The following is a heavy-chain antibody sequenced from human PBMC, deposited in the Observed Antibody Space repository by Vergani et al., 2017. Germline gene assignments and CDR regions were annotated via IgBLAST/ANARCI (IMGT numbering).Heavy chain of an antibody. Sequence: QLQLQESGPGLVKPSETLSLTCTVSGGSISSSSYYWGWIRQPPGKGLEWIGSIYYSGSTYYNPSLKSRVTISVDKSKNRFSLKLSSVTAADTAVYYCASGYGSGSYYVFHFFDYWGQGTLVTVSS. CDR1: GGSISSSSYY. CDR2: IYYSGST. J-gene: IGHJ4*02. V-gene: IGHV4-39*01. D-gene: IGHD3-10*01. CDR3: ASGYGSGSYYVFHFFDY.